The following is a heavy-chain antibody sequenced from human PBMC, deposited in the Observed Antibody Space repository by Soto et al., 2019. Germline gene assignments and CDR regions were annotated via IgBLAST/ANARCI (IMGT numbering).Heavy chain of an antibody. Sequence: QVQLQQWGAGLLKPSETLSLTCAVYGGSFSGYYWSWIRQPPGKGLEWIGEINHSGSTNYNPSLKSRVTISVDSSKHQFSLKLSSVTAADTAVYYCARGRGYGYFSSSYWGQGTLVTVSS. CDR1: GGSFSGYY. D-gene: IGHD5-18*01. CDR3: ARGRGYGYFSSSY. V-gene: IGHV4-34*01. J-gene: IGHJ4*02. CDR2: INHSGST.